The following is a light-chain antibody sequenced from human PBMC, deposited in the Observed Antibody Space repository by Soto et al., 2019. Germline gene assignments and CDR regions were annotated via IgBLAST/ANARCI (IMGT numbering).Light chain of an antibody. Sequence: QSVLTQPASVSGSPGQSITISCTGTSSDAGSYNLVSWYQQHPGKAPKLMIYAGSKRPSGVSHRFSGSKSGNTASLTISGLRAEDEADYYCCSYAGSGSWVFGGGTKLTVL. V-gene: IGLV2-23*01. CDR2: AGS. CDR3: CSYAGSGSWV. CDR1: SSDAGSYNL. J-gene: IGLJ3*02.